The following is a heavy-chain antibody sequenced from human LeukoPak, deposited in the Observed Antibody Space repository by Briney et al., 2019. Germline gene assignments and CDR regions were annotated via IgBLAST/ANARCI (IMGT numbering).Heavy chain of an antibody. CDR2: IKSKTDGGTT. CDR3: TTAPIGFTMVRGLIITDY. Sequence: KSGGSLRLSCAASGFTFNFYAMNWVRQAPGKGLEWVGRIKSKTDGGTTDYAAPVKGRFTISRDDSKNTLYLQMNSLKTEDTAVYYCTTAPIGFTMVRGLIITDYWGQGTLVTVSS. D-gene: IGHD3-10*01. J-gene: IGHJ4*02. CDR1: GFTFNFYA. V-gene: IGHV3-15*01.